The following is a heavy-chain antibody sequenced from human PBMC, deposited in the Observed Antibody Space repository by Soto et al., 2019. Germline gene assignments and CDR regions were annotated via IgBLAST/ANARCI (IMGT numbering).Heavy chain of an antibody. CDR1: GGSISSYY. CDR2: IYYSGST. J-gene: IGHJ4*02. CDR3: ASTNTAMVLGPYYFDY. D-gene: IGHD5-18*01. V-gene: IGHV4-59*01. Sequence: QVQLQESGPGLVKPSETLSLTCTVSGGSISSYYWSWIRQPPRKGLEWIGYIYYSGSTNYNPSLKSRVTISVDTSKNQFSLKLSSVTAADTAVYYCASTNTAMVLGPYYFDYWGQGTLVTVSS.